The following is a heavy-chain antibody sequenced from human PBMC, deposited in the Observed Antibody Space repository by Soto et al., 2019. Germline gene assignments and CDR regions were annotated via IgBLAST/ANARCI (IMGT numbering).Heavy chain of an antibody. CDR3: ARTTVVTLAYYYGMDV. CDR1: GYSFTSYW. V-gene: IGHV5-10-1*01. J-gene: IGHJ6*02. D-gene: IGHD4-17*01. Sequence: PGESLKISCKGSGYSFTSYWISWVRQMPGKGLEWMGRIDPSDSYTNYSPSFQGHVTISADKSISTAYLQWSSLKASDTAMYYCARTTVVTLAYYYGMDVWGQGTTVTVSS. CDR2: IDPSDSYT.